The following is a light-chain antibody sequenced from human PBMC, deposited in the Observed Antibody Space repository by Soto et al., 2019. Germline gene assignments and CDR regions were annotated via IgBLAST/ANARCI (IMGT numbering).Light chain of an antibody. Sequence: DIQMTQFPSTLSASVGDRVTITCRASQTTNTWLAWYQQKPGTAPKLLIYDASSLEGGVPSRFSASGSGTEYPHTNGVLQSDDIALYYGKQYISYPYIFGQGTKGEIK. J-gene: IGKJ2*01. V-gene: IGKV1-5*01. CDR1: QTTNTW. CDR2: DAS. CDR3: KQYISYPYI.